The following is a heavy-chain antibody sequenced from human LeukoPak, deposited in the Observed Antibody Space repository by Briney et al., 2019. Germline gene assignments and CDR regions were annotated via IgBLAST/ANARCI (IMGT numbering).Heavy chain of an antibody. Sequence: SGTLSLTCAVSGGSIGSSNWWSWVRQPPGKGLEWIGEVYHSGSPNYNPSLKSRVTISVDKSNNQFSLNVSSVTAADTAVYYCARREGSSGWYKGFGYYYYYMDVWGKGTTVTISS. CDR1: GGSIGSSNW. J-gene: IGHJ6*03. CDR2: VYHSGSP. V-gene: IGHV4-4*02. D-gene: IGHD6-19*01. CDR3: ARREGSSGWYKGFGYYYYYMDV.